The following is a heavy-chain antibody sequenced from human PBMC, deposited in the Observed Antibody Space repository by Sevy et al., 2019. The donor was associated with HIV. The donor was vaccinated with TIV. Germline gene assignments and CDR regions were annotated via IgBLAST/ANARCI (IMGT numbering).Heavy chain of an antibody. J-gene: IGHJ3*02. V-gene: IGHV3-11*06. CDR3: ARDRYCSSTSCYVAFDI. CDR2: ISSSSSYT. CDR1: GFTFSDYY. Sequence: GGSLRLSCAASGFTFSDYYMSWIRQAPGKGLEWVSYISSSSSYTNYAYSVKGRFTISRDNAKNSLYLQMNSLRAEDTAVYYCARDRYCSSTSCYVAFDIWGQGTMVTVSS. D-gene: IGHD2-2*01.